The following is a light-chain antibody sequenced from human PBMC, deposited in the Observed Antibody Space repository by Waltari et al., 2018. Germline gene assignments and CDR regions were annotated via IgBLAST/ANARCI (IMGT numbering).Light chain of an antibody. Sequence: DIQMTQSPSSLSASVGDRVTITCRASQSISNYLSCYQQTPEEAPKLLLYVASSLQSGVPPRFIDIGSGTDFTLPITSLQPEDFASYYCQQSYSPPITFGQGTRLEIK. J-gene: IGKJ5*01. V-gene: IGKV1-39*01. CDR1: QSISNY. CDR3: QQSYSPPIT. CDR2: VAS.